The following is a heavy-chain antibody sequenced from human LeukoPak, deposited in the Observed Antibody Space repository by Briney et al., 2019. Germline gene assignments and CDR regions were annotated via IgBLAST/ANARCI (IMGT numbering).Heavy chain of an antibody. Sequence: GGSLRLSCAASGFTVSSNYMSWVRQAPGKGLGWVSVIYSGGSTYYADSVKGRFTISRDNSKNTLYLQMNSLRAEDTAVYYCAREGPYTGFDYWGQGTLVTVSS. D-gene: IGHD1-1*01. CDR2: IYSGGST. CDR3: AREGPYTGFDY. J-gene: IGHJ4*02. V-gene: IGHV3-53*01. CDR1: GFTVSSNY.